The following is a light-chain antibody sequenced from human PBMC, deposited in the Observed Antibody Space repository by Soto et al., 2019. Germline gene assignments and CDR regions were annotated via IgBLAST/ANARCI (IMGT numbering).Light chain of an antibody. CDR1: SGHSNYA. Sequence: QLVLTQSPSASASLGASAKLTCTLSSGHSNYAFAWHQQQPEKGPRYLMKVNSDGSHRKGDGIPDRFSGSSSGAQRYLTISSLQSEDEADYYCQTWGTGIRVFGTGTKLTVL. V-gene: IGLV4-69*01. CDR2: VNSDGSH. CDR3: QTWGTGIRV. J-gene: IGLJ1*01.